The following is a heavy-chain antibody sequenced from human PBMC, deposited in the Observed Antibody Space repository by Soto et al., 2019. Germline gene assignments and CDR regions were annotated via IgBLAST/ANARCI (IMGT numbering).Heavy chain of an antibody. Sequence: PGGSLRLSCAASGFTFSSYAMHWVRQAPGKGLEYVSAISSNGGSTYYANSVKGRFTISRDNSKNTLYLQMGSLRAEDMAVYYCARESGSGSPPHYFDYWGQGTLVTVSS. CDR2: ISSNGGST. D-gene: IGHD3-10*01. J-gene: IGHJ4*02. CDR3: ARESGSGSPPHYFDY. CDR1: GFTFSSYA. V-gene: IGHV3-64*01.